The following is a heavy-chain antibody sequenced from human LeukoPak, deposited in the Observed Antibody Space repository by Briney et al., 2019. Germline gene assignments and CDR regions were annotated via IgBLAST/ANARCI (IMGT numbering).Heavy chain of an antibody. J-gene: IGHJ3*02. CDR2: ISYDGSNK. CDR3: HYYDSSGYYIDAFDI. Sequence: PGGSLRLSCAASGFTFSSYAMHWVRQAPGKGPEWVAVISYDGSNKYYADSVKGRFTISRDNSKNTLYLQMNSLRAEDTAVYYCHYYDSSGYYIDAFDIWGQGTMVTVSS. V-gene: IGHV3-30-3*01. CDR1: GFTFSSYA. D-gene: IGHD3-22*01.